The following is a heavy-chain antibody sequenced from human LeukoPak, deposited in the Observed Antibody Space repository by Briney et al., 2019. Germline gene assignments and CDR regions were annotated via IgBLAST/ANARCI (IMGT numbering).Heavy chain of an antibody. V-gene: IGHV3-23*01. J-gene: IGHJ4*02. CDR3: AKDAAGSSWYYY. Sequence: RPGGSLRLSCAASGFTFSSYAMSWVRQAPGKGLEWVSAISGSGGRTYYADSVKGRFTISRDNSKNTLYLQMNGLRAEDTAVYYCAKDAAGSSWYYYWGQGTLVTVSS. D-gene: IGHD6-13*01. CDR1: GFTFSSYA. CDR2: ISGSGGRT.